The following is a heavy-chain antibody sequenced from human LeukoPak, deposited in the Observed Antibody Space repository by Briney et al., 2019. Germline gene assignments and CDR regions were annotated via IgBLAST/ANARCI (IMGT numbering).Heavy chain of an antibody. D-gene: IGHD1-1*01. Sequence: PGGSLRLSCAASGFTFSNAWMSWVRQAPGKGLEWVANIKQDGSEKYYVDSVKGRFTISRDNAKNSLYLQMNSLRAEDTAVYYCAKSRVQGFDPWGQGTLVTVSS. CDR2: IKQDGSEK. V-gene: IGHV3-7*01. CDR3: AKSRVQGFDP. CDR1: GFTFSNAW. J-gene: IGHJ5*02.